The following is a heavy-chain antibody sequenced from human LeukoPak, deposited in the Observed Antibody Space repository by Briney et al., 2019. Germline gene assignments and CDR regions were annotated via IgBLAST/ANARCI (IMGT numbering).Heavy chain of an antibody. CDR3: ARGSPGSGYYTNRPIHSWFDP. D-gene: IGHD3-3*01. CDR2: IYYSGST. Sequence: PSETLSLTCTVSGGSISSGGYYWSWIRQHPGKGLEWIGYIYYSGSTYYNPSLKSRVTISVDTSKNQFSLKLSSVTAADTAVYYCARGSPGSGYYTNRPIHSWFDPWGQGTLVTVSS. V-gene: IGHV4-31*03. CDR1: GGSISSGGYY. J-gene: IGHJ5*02.